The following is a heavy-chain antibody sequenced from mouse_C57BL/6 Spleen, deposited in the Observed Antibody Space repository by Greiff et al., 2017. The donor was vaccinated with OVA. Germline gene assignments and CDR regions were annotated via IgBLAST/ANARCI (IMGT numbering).Heavy chain of an antibody. Sequence: DVKVEESGAGLVKPGGSLKLSCAASGFTFSSYAMSWVRQTPEKRLEWVAYISSGGDYIYYADTVKGRFTISRDNARNTLYLQMSSLKSEDTAMYYGTRGGYGSNYWYFEVWGTGTTVTVAS. CDR1: GFTFSSYA. J-gene: IGHJ1*03. D-gene: IGHD1-1*01. CDR3: TRGGYGSNYWYFEV. V-gene: IGHV5-9-1*02. CDR2: ISSGGDYI.